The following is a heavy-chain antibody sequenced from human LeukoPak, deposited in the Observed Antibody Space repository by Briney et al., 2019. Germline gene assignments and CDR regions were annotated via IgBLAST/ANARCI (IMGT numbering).Heavy chain of an antibody. CDR3: SRRGSGWWYFDL. Sequence: SETLSLTCTVSGGSISSSSYYWGWIRQPPGKGLEWIGSIYYSGSTYYNPSLKSRVTISVDTSKNQFSLKLSSVTAADTAVYYYSRRGSGWWYFDLWGRGTLVTVSS. CDR1: GGSISSSSYY. CDR2: IYYSGST. D-gene: IGHD3-10*01. V-gene: IGHV4-39*07. J-gene: IGHJ2*01.